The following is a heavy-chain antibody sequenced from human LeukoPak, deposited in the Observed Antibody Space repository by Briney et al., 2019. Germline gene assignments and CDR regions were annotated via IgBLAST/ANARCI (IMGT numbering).Heavy chain of an antibody. D-gene: IGHD3-22*01. CDR2: INPSGST. J-gene: IGHJ6*03. Sequence: GSLRLSCAVSGFSVSNYYMNWVRQSPGKGLEWIGDINPSGSTYYNPSLKSRLTISVDTSKNQFSLKLRSVTAADTAVYYCARGRHDITMIVVVMTSVSYYLDVWGKGTTVTVS. V-gene: IGHV4-34*01. CDR1: GFSVSNYY. CDR3: ARGRHDITMIVVVMTSVSYYLDV.